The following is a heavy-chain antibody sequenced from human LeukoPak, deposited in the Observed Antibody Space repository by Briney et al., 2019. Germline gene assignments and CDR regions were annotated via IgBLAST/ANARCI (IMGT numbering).Heavy chain of an antibody. V-gene: IGHV4-61*01. D-gene: IGHD6-19*01. CDR1: GGSVSSGSYY. Sequence: KTSETLSLTYTVSGGSVSSGSYYWSWIRQPPGKGLEWIGYIYYSGSTNYNPSLKSRVTISVDTSKNQFSLKLSSVTAADTAVYYCARGGIAVAGRLVYWGQGTLVTVSS. J-gene: IGHJ4*02. CDR2: IYYSGST. CDR3: ARGGIAVAGRLVY.